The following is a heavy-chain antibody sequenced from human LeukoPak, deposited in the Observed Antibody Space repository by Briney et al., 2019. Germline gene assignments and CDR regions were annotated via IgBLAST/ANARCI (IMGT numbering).Heavy chain of an antibody. CDR3: ARPQSGSYDSGYYQH. D-gene: IGHD1-26*01. Sequence: PSETLSLTCTVSGGSISSSSYYWGWIRQPPGKGLEWIGSIYYSGSTYYNPSLKSRVTISVDTSKNQFSLKLSSVTAAGTAVYYCARPQSGSYDSGYYQHWGQGTLVTVSS. CDR2: IYYSGST. J-gene: IGHJ1*01. V-gene: IGHV4-39*01. CDR1: GGSISSSSYY.